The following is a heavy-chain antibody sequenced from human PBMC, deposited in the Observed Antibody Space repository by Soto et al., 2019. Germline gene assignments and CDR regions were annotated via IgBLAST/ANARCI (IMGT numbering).Heavy chain of an antibody. CDR1: GGTFSSYT. CDR3: ARDTHGDYPGPIVFDP. J-gene: IGHJ5*02. V-gene: IGHV1-69*04. CDR2: IIPILGIA. D-gene: IGHD4-17*01. Sequence: GASVKVSCKASGGTFSSYTISWVRQAPGQGLEWMGRIIPILGIANYAQKFQGRVTITADKSTSTAYMELSSLRSEDTAVYYCARDTHGDYPGPIVFDPWGQGTLVTVSS.